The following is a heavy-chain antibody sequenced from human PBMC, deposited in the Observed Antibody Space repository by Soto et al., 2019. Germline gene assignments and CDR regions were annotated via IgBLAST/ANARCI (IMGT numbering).Heavy chain of an antibody. CDR3: ASSIFGVVTPYYFDY. D-gene: IGHD3-3*01. CDR1: GGSISSYY. J-gene: IGHJ4*02. V-gene: IGHV4-59*01. Sequence: SETLSLTCTVSGGSISSYYWSWIRQPPGKGLEWIGYIYYSGSTNYNPSLKSRVTISVDTSRNQFSLKLSSVTAADTAVYYCASSIFGVVTPYYFDYWGRGTLVTVSS. CDR2: IYYSGST.